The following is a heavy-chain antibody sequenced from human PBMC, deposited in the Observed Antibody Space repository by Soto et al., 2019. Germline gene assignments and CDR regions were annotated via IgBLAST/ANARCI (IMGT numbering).Heavy chain of an antibody. D-gene: IGHD4-17*01. CDR1: GFTFSSYG. V-gene: IGHV3-33*01. CDR3: ASTRTGDYPLDY. J-gene: IGHJ4*02. Sequence: QVQLVESGGGVVQPGRSLRLSCAASGFTFSSYGMHWVRQAPGKGLEWVAVIWYDGSNKYYADSVKGRFTISRDNSKNTRYLQMNSLRAEDTAVYYCASTRTGDYPLDYWGQGTLVTVSS. CDR2: IWYDGSNK.